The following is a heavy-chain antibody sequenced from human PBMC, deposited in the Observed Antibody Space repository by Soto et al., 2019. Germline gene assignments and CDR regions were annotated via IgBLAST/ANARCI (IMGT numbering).Heavy chain of an antibody. CDR3: ARSEAFWSGHYPHYYYCYMDV. Sequence: GGSLRLSCAASGFTVSSNYMSWVRQAPGKGLEWVSVIYSGGSTYYADSVKGRFTISRDNSKNTLYLQMNSLRAEDTAVYYCARSEAFWSGHYPHYYYCYMDVWGKGTTVTVSS. CDR2: IYSGGST. J-gene: IGHJ6*03. V-gene: IGHV3-66*01. D-gene: IGHD3-3*01. CDR1: GFTVSSNY.